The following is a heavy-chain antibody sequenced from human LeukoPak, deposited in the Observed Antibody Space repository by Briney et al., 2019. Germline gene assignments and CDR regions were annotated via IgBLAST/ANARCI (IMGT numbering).Heavy chain of an antibody. V-gene: IGHV3-23*01. CDR3: TWGGSGYYAY. CDR1: GFTFDDYG. J-gene: IGHJ4*02. Sequence: GGSLRLSCAASGFTFDDYGMSWVRQAPGKGLEWVSVISGSGDSTYYADSVKGRFTISRDNSKNTLYLQMNSLRAEDTAVYYCTWGGSGYYAYWGQGTLVTVSS. D-gene: IGHD3-3*01. CDR2: ISGSGDST.